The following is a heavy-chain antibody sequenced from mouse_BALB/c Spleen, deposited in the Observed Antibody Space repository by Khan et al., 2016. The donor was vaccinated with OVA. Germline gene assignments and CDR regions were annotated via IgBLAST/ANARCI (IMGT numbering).Heavy chain of an antibody. V-gene: IGHV1-80*01. CDR3: ARSGYDYFAY. D-gene: IGHD2-14*01. CDR1: GYAFSNYW. J-gene: IGHJ3*01. CDR2: IYPGDGDT. Sequence: QVQLKQSGAELVRPGSSVKISCKASGYAFSNYWMNWVKQRPGQGLEWIGQIYPGDGDTSFNGKFRGKATLTADKSSSTASMQLSSLTSEDSAVYFCARSGYDYFAYWGQGTLVTVSA.